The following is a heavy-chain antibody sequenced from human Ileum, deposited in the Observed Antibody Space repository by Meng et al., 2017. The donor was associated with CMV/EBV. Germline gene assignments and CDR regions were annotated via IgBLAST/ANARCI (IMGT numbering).Heavy chain of an antibody. CDR3: ARATATVLGMNWFDP. CDR2: ISSKSVSI. CDR1: GFTFSNYD. V-gene: IGHV3-48*03. D-gene: IGHD4-11*01. J-gene: IGHJ5*02. Sequence: AGSLRLSCAASGFTFSNYDKSWVRQAPGRGREWVSYISSKSVSIFQADSVKGRFTISRDNVKNSLYLQMNSLREEDTAIYYCARATATVLGMNWFDPWGQGTLVTVSS.